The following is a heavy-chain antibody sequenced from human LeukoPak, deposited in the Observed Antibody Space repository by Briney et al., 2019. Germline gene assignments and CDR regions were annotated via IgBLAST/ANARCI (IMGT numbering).Heavy chain of an antibody. CDR1: GFTFSSYA. CDR3: GRWGVNAGLDC. J-gene: IGHJ4*02. V-gene: IGHV3-23*01. CDR2: ISGSGGST. Sequence: AGGSLRLSCAASGFTFSSYAMSGVRQAPGKGLEWVSAISGSGGSTYYADSVKGRFTISRDNAKSSLYLQMNSLRGEDTAVYYCGRWGVNAGLDCWGQGTLVTVSS. D-gene: IGHD3-10*01.